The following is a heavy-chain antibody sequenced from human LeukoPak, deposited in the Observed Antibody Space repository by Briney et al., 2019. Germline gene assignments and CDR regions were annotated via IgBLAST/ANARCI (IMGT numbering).Heavy chain of an antibody. Sequence: PSQTLSLTCPVPGGSINSYYWSWIRQPPGKGLEWIGYIYYSGSTNYNPSLKSRVTISVGTSKNQFSLKLSSVTAADTAVYYCARMDSGYFQHWGQGTLVTVSS. CDR1: GGSINSYY. CDR3: ARMDSGYFQH. V-gene: IGHV4-59*01. J-gene: IGHJ1*01. CDR2: IYYSGST. D-gene: IGHD3-10*01.